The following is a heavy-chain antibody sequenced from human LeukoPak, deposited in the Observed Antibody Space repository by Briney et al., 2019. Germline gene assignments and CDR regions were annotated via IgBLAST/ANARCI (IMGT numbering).Heavy chain of an antibody. Sequence: PSGTLSLTCAVSGGSISSSNWWSWVRQPPGKGLEWIGQIYHSGTTNYNPSLMSRVTISVDTSKNQFSLKLSSVTAADTAVYYCARPKGPHSSGWYRYWGQGTLVTVSS. CDR2: IYHSGTT. CDR1: GGSISSSNW. D-gene: IGHD6-19*01. J-gene: IGHJ4*02. CDR3: ARPKGPHSSGWYRY. V-gene: IGHV4-4*02.